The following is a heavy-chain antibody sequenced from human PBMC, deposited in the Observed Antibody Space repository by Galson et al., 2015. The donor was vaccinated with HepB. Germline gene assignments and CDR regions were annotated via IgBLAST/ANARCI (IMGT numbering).Heavy chain of an antibody. J-gene: IGHJ6*02. CDR1: GFTFSDYY. CDR3: ARDAFVLRFLEWLPTNYYGMDV. V-gene: IGHV3-11*06. CDR2: ISSSSSYT. Sequence: SLRLSCAASGFTFSDYYMSWIRQAPGKGLEWVSYISSSSSYTNYADSVKGRFTISRDNAKNSLYLQMNSLRAEDTAVYYCARDAFVLRFLEWLPTNYYGMDVWGQGTTVTVSS. D-gene: IGHD3-3*01.